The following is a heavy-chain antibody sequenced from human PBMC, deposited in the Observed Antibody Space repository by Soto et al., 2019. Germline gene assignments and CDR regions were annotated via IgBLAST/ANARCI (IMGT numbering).Heavy chain of an antibody. Sequence: SQTLSLTCAISGDSVSSNSAAWNWIRQSPSRGLEWLGRTYYRSKWYNDYAVSVKSRITINPDTSKNQFSLQLNSVTPEDTAVYYCARDAIYSYGYIYYHGMDVWGQGTTVPVSS. CDR1: GDSVSSNSAA. CDR2: TYYRSKWYN. CDR3: ARDAIYSYGYIYYHGMDV. V-gene: IGHV6-1*01. J-gene: IGHJ6*02. D-gene: IGHD5-18*01.